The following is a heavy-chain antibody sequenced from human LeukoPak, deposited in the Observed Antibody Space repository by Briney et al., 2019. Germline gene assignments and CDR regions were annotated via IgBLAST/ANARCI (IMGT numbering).Heavy chain of an antibody. CDR2: IHHSGST. D-gene: IGHD3-22*01. Sequence: PSETLSLTCAVYSVSFSGFYWGWIRQPPGKGLEWIGEIHHSGSTNYNPSLKSRVTMSVDTSKNQFSLKLSSVTAADTAVYYCASVPYSSGYYNYWGQGTLVTVSS. CDR3: ASVPYSSGYYNY. J-gene: IGHJ4*02. CDR1: SVSFSGFY. V-gene: IGHV4-34*01.